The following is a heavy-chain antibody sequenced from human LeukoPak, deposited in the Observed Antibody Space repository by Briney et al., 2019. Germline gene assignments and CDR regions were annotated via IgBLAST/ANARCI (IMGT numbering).Heavy chain of an antibody. CDR2: IYTSGGT. J-gene: IGHJ4*02. CDR3: ARDQQLSYCGGDCYPAN. D-gene: IGHD2-21*02. V-gene: IGHV4-61*02. CDR1: GGSISSGSYF. Sequence: PSETLSLTCTVSGGSISSGSYFWSWIRQPAGKGLEWIGRIYTSGGTDYNPSLQSRVTMSVDTSKNQFSLKLNSVTAADTAIYYCARDQQLSYCGGDCYPANWGQGTLVTVSS.